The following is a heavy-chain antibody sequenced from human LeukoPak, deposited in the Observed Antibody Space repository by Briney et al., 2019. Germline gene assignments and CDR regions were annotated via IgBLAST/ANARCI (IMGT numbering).Heavy chain of an antibody. CDR1: GYTFTGYY. CDR2: INPNSGGT. D-gene: IGHD3-22*01. J-gene: IGHJ4*02. V-gene: IGHV1-2*02. CDR3: ASGADYYDSSGYYLDQYYFDY. Sequence: ASVKVSCKASGYTFTGYYMHWVRQAPGQGLEWMGWINPNSGGTNYAQKFQGRVTMTRDTSISTAYMELSRLRSDDTAVYYCASGADYYDSSGYYLDQYYFDYWGQGTLVTVSS.